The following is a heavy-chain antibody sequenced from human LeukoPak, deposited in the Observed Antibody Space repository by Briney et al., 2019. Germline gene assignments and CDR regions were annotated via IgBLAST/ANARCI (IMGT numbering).Heavy chain of an antibody. CDR2: FGVGGTI. D-gene: IGHD2-21*01. CDR3: ARAGLPGDLEFFDS. CDR1: GFSFSTYS. V-gene: IGHV3-48*01. Sequence: GGSLRLSCAASGFSFSTYSMNWVRQAPGTGLGWVSYFGVGGTIYYADSVKGRFTISRDTAKNTLYLHMNSLRAEDTAVYYCARAGLPGDLEFFDSWGPGTLVTVSS. J-gene: IGHJ4*02.